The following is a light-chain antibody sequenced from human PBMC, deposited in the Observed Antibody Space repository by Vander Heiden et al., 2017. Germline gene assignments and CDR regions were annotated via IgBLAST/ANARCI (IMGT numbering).Light chain of an antibody. J-gene: IGKJ2*01. CDR3: QQRNSWPRT. CDR2: DAS. V-gene: IGKV3-11*01. CDR1: QSISAD. Sequence: EIVLTQSPATLSLSPGVRATLSCRASQSISADLAWYQQKPGQAPRLLIYDASNRATGIPARFSGSGSGTDFTLTISNLEPEDFAVYYCQQRNSWPRTFGQGTKVEI.